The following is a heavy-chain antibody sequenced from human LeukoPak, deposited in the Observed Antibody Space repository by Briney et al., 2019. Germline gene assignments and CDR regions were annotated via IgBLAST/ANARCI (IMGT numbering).Heavy chain of an antibody. CDR2: IITNTGNP. CDR3: ASYCSGGSCYRGDVGY. J-gene: IGHJ4*02. V-gene: IGHV7-4-1*02. Sequence: GASVKVSCKASGGTFSSYAISWVRQAPGQGLEWMGGIITNTGNPTYAQGFTGRFVFSLDTSVSTAYLQISSLKAEDTAVYYCASYCSGGSCYRGDVGYWGQGTLVTVSS. D-gene: IGHD2-15*01. CDR1: GGTFSSYA.